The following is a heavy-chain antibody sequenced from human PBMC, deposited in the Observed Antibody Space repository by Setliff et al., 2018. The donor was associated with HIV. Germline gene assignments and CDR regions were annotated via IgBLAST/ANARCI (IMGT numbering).Heavy chain of an antibody. CDR1: GYSIRGGYY. CDR3: ARQGEVGAPFDY. J-gene: IGHJ4*02. D-gene: IGHD1-26*01. V-gene: IGHV4-38-2*01. CDR2: IYNSGTN. Sequence: PSETLSLTCGVSGYSIRGGYYWGWIRQTPGKGLAWIWNIYNSGTNYYNPSLKSRVTISIDTSKNQFSLRLSSVTAADTAVYFCARQGEVGAPFDYWGRGSLVTVSS.